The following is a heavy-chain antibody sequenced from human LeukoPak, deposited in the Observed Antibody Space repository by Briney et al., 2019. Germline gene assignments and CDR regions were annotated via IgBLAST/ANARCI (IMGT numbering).Heavy chain of an antibody. CDR3: ARELPAPVYIFDY. CDR1: GFTFSSYA. V-gene: IGHV3-30*04. Sequence: GGSLRLSCAASGFTFSSYAMHWVRQAPGKGLEWVAVISYDGSNKYYADSVKGRFTISRDNSKNTLYLQMNSLRAEDTAVYYCARELPAPVYIFDYWGQGTLVTVSS. D-gene: IGHD5/OR15-5a*01. J-gene: IGHJ4*02. CDR2: ISYDGSNK.